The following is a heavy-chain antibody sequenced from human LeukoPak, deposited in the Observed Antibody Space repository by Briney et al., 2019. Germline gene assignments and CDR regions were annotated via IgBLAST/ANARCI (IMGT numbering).Heavy chain of an antibody. Sequence: PGGSLRLSCAASGFTFSSYSMKWVRQAPGKGLEWLSYISSSSSIIYYADSVKGRFTISRDNAKNSLYLQMNSLRDEDTAVYYCARDGDSSGYYAALYIWGQGTMVTVSS. CDR3: ARDGDSSGYYAALYI. CDR1: GFTFSSYS. CDR2: ISSSSSII. D-gene: IGHD3-22*01. J-gene: IGHJ3*02. V-gene: IGHV3-48*02.